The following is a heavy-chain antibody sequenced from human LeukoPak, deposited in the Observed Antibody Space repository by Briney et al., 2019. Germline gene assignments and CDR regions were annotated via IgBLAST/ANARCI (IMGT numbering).Heavy chain of an antibody. J-gene: IGHJ4*02. V-gene: IGHV4-59*08. Sequence: PSETLSLTCTVSGGSISSYYWSWIRQPPGKGLEWIAYIYYSGSTNYNPSLKSRVTISVDTSKNQFSLKLSSVTAADTAVYYCARLKGSGWYGGYYFDYWGQGTLVTVSS. CDR2: IYYSGST. CDR3: ARLKGSGWYGGYYFDY. D-gene: IGHD6-19*01. CDR1: GGSISSYY.